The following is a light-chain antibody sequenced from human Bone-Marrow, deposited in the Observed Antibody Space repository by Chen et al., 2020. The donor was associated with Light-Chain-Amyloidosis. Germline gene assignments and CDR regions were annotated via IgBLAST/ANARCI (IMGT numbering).Light chain of an antibody. Sequence: DIQMTQSPSSLSASVGDRVTITCRASQSISTYLNWYQQKPGKATKPLIYAASSLQSGVSSRFSGSASGTESTLTISSLQPEDFATYYCQQSYSTPYTFGQGTKLEIK. V-gene: IGKV1-39*01. CDR3: QQSYSTPYT. CDR1: QSISTY. CDR2: AAS. J-gene: IGKJ2*01.